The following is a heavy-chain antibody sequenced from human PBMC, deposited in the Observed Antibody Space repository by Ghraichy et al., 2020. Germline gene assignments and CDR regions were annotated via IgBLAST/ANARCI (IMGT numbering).Heavy chain of an antibody. V-gene: IGHV4-39*01. D-gene: IGHD3-22*01. J-gene: IGHJ4*02. CDR1: GGSISSSSYY. Sequence: SQTLSLTCTVSGGSISSSSYYWGWIRQPPGKGLEWIGSIYYSGSTYYNPSLKSRVTISVDTSKNQFSLKLSSVTAADTAVYYCARQEGYYDSSGYPAEYYFDYWGQGTLVTVSS. CDR3: ARQEGYYDSSGYPAEYYFDY. CDR2: IYYSGST.